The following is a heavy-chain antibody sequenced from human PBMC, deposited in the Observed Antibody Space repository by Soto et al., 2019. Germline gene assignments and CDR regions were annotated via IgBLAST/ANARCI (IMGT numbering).Heavy chain of an antibody. J-gene: IGHJ6*02. D-gene: IGHD2-2*01. CDR1: GYTFTGYY. V-gene: IGHV1-2*04. Sequence: ASVKVSCKASGYTFTGYYMHWVRQAPGQGLEWMGWINPNSGGTNYAQKFQGWVTMTRDTSISTAYMELSRLRSDDTAVYYCARGMRSTSAGYCYYGMDVWGQGTTVTVSS. CDR3: ARGMRSTSAGYCYYGMDV. CDR2: INPNSGGT.